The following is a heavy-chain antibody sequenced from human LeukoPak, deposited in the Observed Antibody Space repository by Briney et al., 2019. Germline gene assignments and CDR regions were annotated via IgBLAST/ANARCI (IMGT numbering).Heavy chain of an antibody. V-gene: IGHV3-21*01. CDR1: GFTFTNYN. CDR3: ARGAHYYYDSSGYSYGDDY. CDR2: ISSSSSYI. Sequence: AGGPLRLSCAASGFTFTNYNMNWVRQAPGKGLEWVSSISSSSSYIYYADSVKGRFTISRDNAKNSLYLQMNSLRAEDTAVYYCARGAHYYYDSSGYSYGDDYWGQGTLVTVSS. J-gene: IGHJ4*02. D-gene: IGHD3-22*01.